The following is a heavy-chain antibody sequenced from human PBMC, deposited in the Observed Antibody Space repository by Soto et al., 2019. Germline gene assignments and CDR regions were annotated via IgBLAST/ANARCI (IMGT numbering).Heavy chain of an antibody. CDR1: GYTFTGYN. D-gene: IGHD6-13*01. CDR3: ARDLSSSSWINWFDP. Sequence: ASVKLSCKTPGYTFTGYNIHWVRQAPGQRLEWMGWINVGNGNTRYSQKFQGRLTLTRDTPGNTAYLELNSLISEDTAVYYCARDLSSSSWINWFDPWGQGTLVTVSS. CDR2: INVGNGNT. J-gene: IGHJ5*02. V-gene: IGHV1-3*01.